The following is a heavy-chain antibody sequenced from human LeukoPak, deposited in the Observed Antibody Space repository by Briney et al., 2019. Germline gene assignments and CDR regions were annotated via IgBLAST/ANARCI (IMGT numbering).Heavy chain of an antibody. D-gene: IGHD6-25*01. V-gene: IGHV3-11*04. Sequence: PGGSLRLSCAASGSTFSGYWMSWVRQAPGKGLEWVSYISSSGSTIYYADSVKGRFTISRDNAKNSLYLQMNSLRAEDTAVYYCAREVPNSSEPFDYWGQGTLVTVSS. CDR1: GSTFSGYW. CDR2: ISSSGSTI. J-gene: IGHJ4*02. CDR3: AREVPNSSEPFDY.